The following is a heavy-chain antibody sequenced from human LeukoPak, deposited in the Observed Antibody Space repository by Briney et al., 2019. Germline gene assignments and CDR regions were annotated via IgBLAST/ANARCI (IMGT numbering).Heavy chain of an antibody. CDR1: GDSVSSNSAA. CDR2: TYYRSQWFY. J-gene: IGHJ3*02. Sequence: SQTLSLTCAISGDSVSSNSAAWNWIRQSPSRGLEWLGRTYYRSQWFYDYAVSVKSRVIITPDTSKNQFSLQLDSVTPEDTAMYYCVRDSGLSNDAFDIWGQGTMVTVSS. CDR3: VRDSGLSNDAFDI. V-gene: IGHV6-1*01. D-gene: IGHD3-10*01.